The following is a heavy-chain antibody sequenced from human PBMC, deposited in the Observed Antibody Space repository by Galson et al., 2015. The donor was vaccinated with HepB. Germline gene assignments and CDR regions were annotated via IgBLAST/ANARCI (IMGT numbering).Heavy chain of an antibody. CDR1: GYSFTNYV. Sequence: SVKVSCKASGYSFTNYVIGWLRQAPGQGLEWVGWISPYNDKTESAHKFQGRVTMTTDRSTSTAYMELRSLRSDDTAVYYCARDISRFLEWAHDAFDIWSQGTMVTVSS. CDR3: ARDISRFLEWAHDAFDI. D-gene: IGHD3-3*01. J-gene: IGHJ3*02. V-gene: IGHV1-18*01. CDR2: ISPYNDKT.